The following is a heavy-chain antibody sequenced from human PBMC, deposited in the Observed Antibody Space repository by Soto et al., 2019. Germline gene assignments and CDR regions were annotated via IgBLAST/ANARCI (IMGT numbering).Heavy chain of an antibody. V-gene: IGHV1-18*01. CDR2: ISTYNVDT. CDR1: GYTFSSYG. CDR3: VRDGFAYGYLDY. D-gene: IGHD3-10*01. J-gene: IGHJ4*02. Sequence: QVQLVQSGAEVKKPGASVKVSCKTSGYTFSSYGIVWVRQAPGQGLEWMGWISTYNVDTKYADKFQGRLTMSSDTSTTTAFMELRRLRSDDTAVYYCVRDGFAYGYLDYWGQGTLVTVSS.